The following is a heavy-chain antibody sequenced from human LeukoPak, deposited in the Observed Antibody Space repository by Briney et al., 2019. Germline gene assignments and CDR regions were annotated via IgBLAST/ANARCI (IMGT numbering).Heavy chain of an antibody. CDR3: ARGTTGTTSFDY. CDR2: IYYSGST. CDR1: GGSISSGGHY. V-gene: IGHV4-61*08. Sequence: SETLSLTCTVSGGSISSGGHYWSWIRQHPGKGLEWIGYIYYSGSTNYNPSLKSRVTISVDTSKSQFSLKLSSVTAADTAVYYCARGTTGTTSFDYWGQGTLVTVSS. D-gene: IGHD1-1*01. J-gene: IGHJ4*02.